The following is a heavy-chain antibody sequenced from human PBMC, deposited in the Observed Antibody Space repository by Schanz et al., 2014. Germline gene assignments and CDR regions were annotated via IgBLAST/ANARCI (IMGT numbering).Heavy chain of an antibody. CDR3: GRDYSGGALDY. CDR2: ISHDGSIQ. D-gene: IGHD6-19*01. V-gene: IGHV3-30*04. Sequence: QVQLVESGGGVVQPGRSLRLSCAASGFTFSNFAMHWVRQAPGKGLEWVTIISHDGSIQYGADSVKGRFTLSRDNSKNTMDLQMNSLRPEDTGVYYCGRDYSGGALDYWGQGTLVTVSS. J-gene: IGHJ4*02. CDR1: GFTFSNFA.